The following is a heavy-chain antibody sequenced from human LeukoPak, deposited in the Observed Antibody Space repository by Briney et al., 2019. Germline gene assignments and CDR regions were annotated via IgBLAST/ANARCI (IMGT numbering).Heavy chain of an antibody. V-gene: IGHV3-33*01. CDR3: ARAPDYSNYVYYYYMDV. Sequence: PGRSLRLSCAASGFTFSSYGMHWVRQAPGKGLEWVAVIWYDGSNKYYADSVKGRFTISRDNAKNSLYLQMNSLRAEDTAVYYCARAPDYSNYVYYYYMDVWGKGTTVTVSS. D-gene: IGHD4-11*01. J-gene: IGHJ6*03. CDR1: GFTFSSYG. CDR2: IWYDGSNK.